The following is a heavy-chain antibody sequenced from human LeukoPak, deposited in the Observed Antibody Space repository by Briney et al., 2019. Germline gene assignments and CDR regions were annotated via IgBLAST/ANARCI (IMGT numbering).Heavy chain of an antibody. V-gene: IGHV1-69*01. CDR1: GGTFSSYA. CDR2: IIPIFGTA. J-gene: IGHJ5*02. CDR3: ARVLCSGGSCYSFDP. D-gene: IGHD2-15*01. Sequence: ASVKVSCKASGGTFSSYAISWARQAPGQGLEWMGGIIPIFGTANYAQKFQGRVTITADESTSTAYMELSSLRSEDTAVYYCARVLCSGGSCYSFDPWGQGTLVTVSS.